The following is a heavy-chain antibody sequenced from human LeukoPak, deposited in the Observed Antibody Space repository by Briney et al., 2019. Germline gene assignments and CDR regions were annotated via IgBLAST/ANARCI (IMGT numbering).Heavy chain of an antibody. CDR2: MRSKTDGGTT. V-gene: IGHV3-15*01. CDR3: TTQGIMVVAAVDH. Sequence: GGSLRLSCAASGFTFRNAWMNWVRQGPGKGLEWVGRMRSKTDGGTTDYAAPVKGRFTISRDDSKNTLYLQMNSLKTEDTAVYYCTTQGIMVVAAVDHWGQGTLVTVSS. J-gene: IGHJ5*02. D-gene: IGHD2-15*01. CDR1: GFTFRNAW.